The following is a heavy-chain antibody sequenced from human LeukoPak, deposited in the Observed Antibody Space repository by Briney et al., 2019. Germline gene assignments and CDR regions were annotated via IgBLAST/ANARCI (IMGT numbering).Heavy chain of an antibody. CDR1: GFTFSSYG. CDR3: TTGHASGSHFKGDY. CDR2: IRYDGSNK. Sequence: GGSLRLSCAASGFTFSSYGMHWVRQAPGKGLEGVAFIRYDGSNKYYADSVKGRFTISRDNSKNTLYLQMNSLKTEDTAVYYCTTGHASGSHFKGDYWGQGTLVTVSS. V-gene: IGHV3-30*02. J-gene: IGHJ4*02. D-gene: IGHD3-10*01.